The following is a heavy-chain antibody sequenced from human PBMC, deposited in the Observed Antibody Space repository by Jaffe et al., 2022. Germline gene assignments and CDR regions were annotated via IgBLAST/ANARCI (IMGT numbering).Heavy chain of an antibody. Sequence: EVQLLESGGGLVQPGGSLRLSCAASGFTFSSYAMSWVRQAPGKGLEWVSAISGSGGSTYYADSVKGRFTISRDNSKNTLYLQMNSLRAEDTAVYYCAKDYLAYCGGDCYSDYWGQGTLVTVSS. CDR1: GFTFSSYA. D-gene: IGHD2-21*01. V-gene: IGHV3-23*01. CDR3: AKDYLAYCGGDCYSDY. CDR2: ISGSGGST. J-gene: IGHJ4*02.